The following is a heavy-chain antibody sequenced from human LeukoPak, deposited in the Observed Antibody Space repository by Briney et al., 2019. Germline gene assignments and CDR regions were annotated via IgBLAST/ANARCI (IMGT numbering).Heavy chain of an antibody. D-gene: IGHD5-18*01. V-gene: IGHV3-30*18. CDR1: GIIFSTYG. CDR3: AKGRRGSSYVHYFDS. Sequence: GGSLRLSCAASGIIFSTYGMHWVRQAPGKGLEWVGVISNDGINTYYTDSLKGRFTISRDNSNSTLYLHMNSLPREDTAVYYCAKGRRGSSYVHYFDSWGQGALVTVSS. CDR2: ISNDGINT. J-gene: IGHJ4*02.